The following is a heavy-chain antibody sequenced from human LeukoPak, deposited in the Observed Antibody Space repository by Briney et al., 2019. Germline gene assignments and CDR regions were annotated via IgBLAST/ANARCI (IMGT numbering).Heavy chain of an antibody. CDR2: ISSNGGST. CDR1: GFTFSSYA. Sequence: GESLRLSCAASGFTFSSYAMHWVRQAPGKGLEYVSAISSNGGSTYYANSVKGRFTISRDNSKNTLYLQMGSLRAEDMAVYYCARGTRGFDYWGQGTLVTVSS. J-gene: IGHJ4*02. CDR3: ARGTRGFDY. V-gene: IGHV3-64*01. D-gene: IGHD3-10*01.